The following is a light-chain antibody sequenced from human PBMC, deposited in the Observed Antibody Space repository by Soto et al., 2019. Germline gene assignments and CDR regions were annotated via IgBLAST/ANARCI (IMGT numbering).Light chain of an antibody. CDR2: DAS. V-gene: IGKV3-11*01. CDR3: QQRINWPPNT. Sequence: EIVLTQSPATLSLSPGERATLSCRASQSVSSYLAWYQQKPGQAPRLLIYDASNRATGIPARFSGSGSGTDFTLTISSLEPEDFAVYYCQQRINWPPNTLGQGTKVDIK. CDR1: QSVSSY. J-gene: IGKJ1*01.